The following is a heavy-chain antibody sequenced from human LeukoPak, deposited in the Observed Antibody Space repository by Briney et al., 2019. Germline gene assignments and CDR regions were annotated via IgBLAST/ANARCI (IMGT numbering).Heavy chain of an antibody. CDR1: GFTFSSYS. J-gene: IGHJ4*02. Sequence: PGGSLRLSCAASGFTFSSYSMNWVRQAPGKGLEWVSSISSSSSYIYYADSVKGRFTISRDDAKNSLYLQMNSLRAEDTAVYYCARGDDILTGSKYFDYWGQGTLVTVSS. CDR3: ARGDDILTGSKYFDY. V-gene: IGHV3-21*01. D-gene: IGHD3-9*01. CDR2: ISSSSSYI.